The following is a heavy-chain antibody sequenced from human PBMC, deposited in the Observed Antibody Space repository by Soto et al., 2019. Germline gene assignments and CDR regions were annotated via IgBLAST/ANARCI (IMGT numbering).Heavy chain of an antibody. Sequence: EVQLLESGGGLVQPGGSLRLSCAASGFTFSNYAVTWVRQAPGKGLEWVSTISGSGGSTYYADSVKGRFTISIDNSKNTLYLQMNSLRAEDTAVYYCAKEQGSIWYEIYYWGQGTLVTVSS. CDR1: GFTFSNYA. V-gene: IGHV3-23*01. J-gene: IGHJ4*02. CDR2: ISGSGGST. CDR3: AKEQGSIWYEIYY. D-gene: IGHD6-13*01.